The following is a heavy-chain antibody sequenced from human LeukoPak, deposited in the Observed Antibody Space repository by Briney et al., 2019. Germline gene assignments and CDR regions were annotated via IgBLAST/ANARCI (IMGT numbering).Heavy chain of an antibody. CDR2: IYYSGST. D-gene: IGHD6-19*01. CDR3: ARRGRQCRALMD. Sequence: SETLSLTCTVSGGSISSYYWSWIRQPPGKGLEWIGYIYYSGSTNYNPSLKSRVTISVDTSKNQFSLKLSSVTAADTAVYYCARRGRQCRALMDWGQGTLVTVSS. J-gene: IGHJ4*02. V-gene: IGHV4-59*08. CDR1: GGSISSYY.